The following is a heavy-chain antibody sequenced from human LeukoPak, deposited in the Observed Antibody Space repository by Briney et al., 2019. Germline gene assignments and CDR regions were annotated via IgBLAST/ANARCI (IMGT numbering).Heavy chain of an antibody. Sequence: KPSQTLSLSCAVSGGSITRGGYSWNCIRQPAGKGLVWIRHIHTSGTTNYNPFLKSRVTFSVDTSKNHFFLNLSSVAAADTAIYYCARTLMPSIHEAFHIWGQGTTVTVSS. CDR2: IHTSGTT. D-gene: IGHD2-2*01. CDR3: ARTLMPSIHEAFHI. CDR1: GGSITRGGYS. V-gene: IGHV4-61*09. J-gene: IGHJ3*02.